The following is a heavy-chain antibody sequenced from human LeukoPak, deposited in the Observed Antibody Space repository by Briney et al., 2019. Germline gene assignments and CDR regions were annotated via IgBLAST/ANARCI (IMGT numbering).Heavy chain of an antibody. J-gene: IGHJ3*02. CDR3: AREDSYYYDSSAPGGAFDI. D-gene: IGHD3-22*01. CDR1: GFTFDDYA. V-gene: IGHV3-9*01. Sequence: PGGSLRLSCAASGFTFDDYAMHWVRHAPGKGLEWVSGISWNSGSIGYADSVKGRFTISRDNAKNSLYLQMNSLRAEDTALYYCAREDSYYYDSSAPGGAFDIWGQGTMVTVSS. CDR2: ISWNSGSI.